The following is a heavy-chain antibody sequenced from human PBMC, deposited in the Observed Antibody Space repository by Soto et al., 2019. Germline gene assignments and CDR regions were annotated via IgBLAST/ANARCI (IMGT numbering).Heavy chain of an antibody. V-gene: IGHV1-18*01. CDR3: ELYFFVGKRDDY. CDR2: ISAYNGNT. CDR1: GYTFTSYG. J-gene: IGHJ4*01. D-gene: IGHD3-9*01. Sequence: ASVKVSCKASGYTFTSYGISWVRQAPGQGLEWMGWISAYNGNTNYAQKLQGRVTMTTDTSTSTAYMELRSLRSDDTAVYYCELYFFVGKRDDYSGHATVLTVSS.